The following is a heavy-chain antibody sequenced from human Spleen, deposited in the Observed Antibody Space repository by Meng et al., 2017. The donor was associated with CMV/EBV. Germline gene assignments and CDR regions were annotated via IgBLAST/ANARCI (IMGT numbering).Heavy chain of an antibody. CDR1: CTVSNGW. CDR2: IKSKTDGGTT. D-gene: IGHD2-2*01. CDR3: TTDPLDIVVVPAAIH. J-gene: IGHJ4*02. Sequence: CTVSNGWMGWVHQATGKGLEWVGRIKSKTDGGTTDYAAPVKGRFTISRDDSKNTLYLQMNSLKTEDTAVYYCTTDPLDIVVVPAAIHWGQGTLVTVSS. V-gene: IGHV3-15*01.